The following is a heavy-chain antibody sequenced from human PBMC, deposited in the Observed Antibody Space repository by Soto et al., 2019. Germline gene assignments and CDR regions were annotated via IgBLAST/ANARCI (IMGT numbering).Heavy chain of an antibody. Sequence: GALRLSCAASGFTFSLYSMIWVRQAPGKGLEWVASITSSSSYIYYEDSLKGRFTISRDNAKNSLFLQLDSLRAEDTAVYFCVRARSTDSRPDYWGQGTLVTVSS. CDR1: GFTFSLYS. V-gene: IGHV3-21*01. D-gene: IGHD3-22*01. J-gene: IGHJ4*02. CDR2: ITSSSSYI. CDR3: VRARSTDSRPDY.